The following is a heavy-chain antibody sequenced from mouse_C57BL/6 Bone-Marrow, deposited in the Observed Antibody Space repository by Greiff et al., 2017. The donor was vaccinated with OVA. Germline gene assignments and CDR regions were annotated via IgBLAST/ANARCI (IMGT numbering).Heavy chain of an antibody. J-gene: IGHJ2*01. CDR2: ISSGSSTI. CDR3: ARGADGYGY. D-gene: IGHD2-3*01. CDR1: GFTFSDYG. Sequence: EVQGVESGGGLVKPGGSLKLSCAASGFTFSDYGMHWVRQAPEKGLEWVAYISSGSSTIYYADTVKGRFTISRDNAKNTLFLQMTSLRSEDTAMYYCARGADGYGYWGQGTTLTVSS. V-gene: IGHV5-17*01.